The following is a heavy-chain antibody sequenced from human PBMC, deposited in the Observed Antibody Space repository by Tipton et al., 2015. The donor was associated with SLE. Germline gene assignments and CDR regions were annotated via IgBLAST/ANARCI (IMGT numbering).Heavy chain of an antibody. CDR2: IYYSGST. J-gene: IGHJ3*02. D-gene: IGHD1-26*01. CDR3: ARGSGSYRGAFDI. CDR1: GGSISSYY. Sequence: TLSLTCTVSGGSISSYYWSWIRQPPGKGLEWIGYIYYSGSTNYNPSLKSRVTISVDTSKNQFSLKLSSVTAADTAVYYCARGSGSYRGAFDIWGQGTMVTVSS. V-gene: IGHV4-59*01.